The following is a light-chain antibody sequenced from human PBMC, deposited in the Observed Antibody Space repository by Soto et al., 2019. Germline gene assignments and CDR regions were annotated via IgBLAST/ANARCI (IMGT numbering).Light chain of an antibody. CDR2: DDN. CDR1: RGSIATSY. V-gene: IGLV6-57*04. J-gene: IGLJ2*01. Sequence: NFMLTQPHSVSESPGKTVTISCTRSRGSIATSYVQWYQQRPGSAPTTVIYDDNQRPSGVPDRFSGSIDSSSNSATLTISGLKTEDEADYYCQSYDSNTPVVFGGGTKLTVL. CDR3: QSYDSNTPVV.